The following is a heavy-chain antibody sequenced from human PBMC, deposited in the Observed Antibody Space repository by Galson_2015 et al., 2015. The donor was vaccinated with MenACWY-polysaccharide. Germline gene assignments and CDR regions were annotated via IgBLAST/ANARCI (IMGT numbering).Heavy chain of an antibody. CDR1: GFTFSSYR. CDR3: ATWGGYGMDV. Sequence: SLRLSCAAAGFTFSSYRMTWGRQAPGKGLEWVANIKQDGSAKFYGDSVKGRFTISRDNAQNSLYLQMNSLRAEDTAVYYCATWGGYGMDVWGQGTTVTVSS. V-gene: IGHV3-7*01. D-gene: IGHD3-16*01. J-gene: IGHJ6*02. CDR2: IKQDGSAK.